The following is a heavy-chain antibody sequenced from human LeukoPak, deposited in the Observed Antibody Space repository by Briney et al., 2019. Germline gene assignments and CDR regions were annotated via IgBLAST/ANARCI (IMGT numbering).Heavy chain of an antibody. CDR2: ISTSSSYI. V-gene: IGHV3-21*01. CDR1: GFTFNRYN. CDR3: ARGADGVSSNSRGWFDP. D-gene: IGHD2-15*01. Sequence: GWSLTLSRAASGFTFNRYNMNWVRRAPGKGLEGVSSISTSSSYIYYADSVRGRFTISRDNAKNSLYLQMNSLRAEDTAVYSCARGADGVSSNSRGWFDPWGQGTLVTVSS. J-gene: IGHJ5*02.